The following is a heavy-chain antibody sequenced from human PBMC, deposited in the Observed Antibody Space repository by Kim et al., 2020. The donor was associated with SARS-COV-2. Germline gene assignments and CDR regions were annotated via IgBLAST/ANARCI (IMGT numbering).Heavy chain of an antibody. CDR3: ARGYDILTPEY. V-gene: IGHV4-34*01. CDR2: INHSGST. Sequence: SETLSLTCAVYGGPFSGYYWSWIRQSPGKGLEWIGEINHSGSTNYSPSLKSRVTISGDTSKNQFSLKLRSVTAADTAVYYCARGYDILTPEYWGQGTLVTVSS. CDR1: GGPFSGYY. D-gene: IGHD3-9*01. J-gene: IGHJ4*02.